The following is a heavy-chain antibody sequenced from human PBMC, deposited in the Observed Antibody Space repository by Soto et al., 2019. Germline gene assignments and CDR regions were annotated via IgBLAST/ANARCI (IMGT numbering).Heavy chain of an antibody. CDR3: ARGTHGGAGN. Sequence: QVQLQESGPGLVKSSETLSLTCTVSRGSISHSYWSWIRQSPGKGLEWIGYIFYSGSTNYNPSLQSRVSISVDRSKNQFSLRLSSVTAADTAIYYCARGTHGGAGNWGQGSPVTVSS. CDR2: IFYSGST. V-gene: IGHV4-59*01. D-gene: IGHD2-21*01. CDR1: RGSISHSY. J-gene: IGHJ4*02.